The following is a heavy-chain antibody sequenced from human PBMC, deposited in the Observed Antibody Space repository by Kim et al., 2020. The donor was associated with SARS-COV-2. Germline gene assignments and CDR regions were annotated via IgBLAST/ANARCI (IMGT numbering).Heavy chain of an antibody. CDR1: GFTFSSYA. Sequence: GGSLRLSCAASGFTFSSYAMTWVRQAPGKGLEWVSVITAGGGGTFYADSVKGRFTISGDNPKNTLYLQMNSLRAEDTAVYYCAKKGTTVTGNNWFDPWGQGTLVTVSS. CDR2: ITAGGGGT. V-gene: IGHV3-23*01. J-gene: IGHJ5*02. CDR3: AKKGTTVTGNNWFDP. D-gene: IGHD6-19*01.